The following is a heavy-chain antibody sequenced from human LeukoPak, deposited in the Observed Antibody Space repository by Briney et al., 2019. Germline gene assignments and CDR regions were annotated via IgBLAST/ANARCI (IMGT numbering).Heavy chain of an antibody. CDR2: MNPNSGNT. D-gene: IGHD6-19*01. Sequence: ASVKVSCKASGYTFTSYDINWVRQATGQGLEWMGWMNPNSGNTGYAQKFQGRVTITRNTSISTANMELSSLRSEDTAVYYCTRGGPVAGTHKYFQHWGQGTLVTVSS. CDR1: GYTFTSYD. V-gene: IGHV1-8*01. CDR3: TRGGPVAGTHKYFQH. J-gene: IGHJ1*01.